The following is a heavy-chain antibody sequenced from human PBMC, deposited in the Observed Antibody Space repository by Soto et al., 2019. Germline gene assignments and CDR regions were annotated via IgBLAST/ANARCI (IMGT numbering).Heavy chain of an antibody. CDR3: ARIDY. Sequence: QLQLQESGPGLVKPSETLSLTCTVSGGSISSSTYYWGWIRQAPGKGLEWIGSIYYSGSTYYNPAXKXLVTISVDTSTNQFSLKMGSVTAADTAVYYCARIDYWGQGTLVTVSS. J-gene: IGHJ4*02. CDR1: GGSISSSTYY. CDR2: IYYSGST. V-gene: IGHV4-39*01.